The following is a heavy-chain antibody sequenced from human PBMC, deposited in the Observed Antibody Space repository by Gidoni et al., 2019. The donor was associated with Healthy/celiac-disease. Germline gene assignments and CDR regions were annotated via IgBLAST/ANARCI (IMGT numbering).Heavy chain of an antibody. CDR3: TSFSSSSVGVDY. J-gene: IGHJ4*02. Sequence: EVQLVESGGGLVQPGRSLRLPCTASGFTFGDYAMSWFRQAPGKGLEWVGFIRSKAYGGTTEYAASVKGRFTISRDDSKSIAYLQMNSLKTEDTAVYYCTSFSSSSVGVDYWGQGTLVTVSS. CDR1: GFTFGDYA. V-gene: IGHV3-49*03. D-gene: IGHD6-6*01. CDR2: IRSKAYGGTT.